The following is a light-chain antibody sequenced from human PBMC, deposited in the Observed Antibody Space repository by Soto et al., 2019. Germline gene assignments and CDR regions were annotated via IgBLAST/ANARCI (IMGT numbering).Light chain of an antibody. CDR1: QSVTSSY. Sequence: EIVLTQSPGTLSLSPGERATLSCRASQSVTSSYLAWYQQKPGQAPRLLIYGASSRATGIPDRFSGSVSGTDFTLTISRLEPEDFAMYYCQQYGSSPWTFDQGTKVEVK. CDR2: GAS. J-gene: IGKJ1*01. CDR3: QQYGSSPWT. V-gene: IGKV3-20*01.